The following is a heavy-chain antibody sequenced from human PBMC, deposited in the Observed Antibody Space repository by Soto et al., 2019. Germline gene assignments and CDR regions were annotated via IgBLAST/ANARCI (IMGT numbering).Heavy chain of an antibody. J-gene: IGHJ4*02. D-gene: IGHD1-1*01. CDR3: AGGELDRTIDY. Sequence: EVQLVESGGGLVHPGGSLRLSCAASGFAFSSRSMNWVRQAPGKGLEWVSYISGWSTTIYYADSVRGRFTISRDNAKNPLSLQTNSLRDEDTAIYYCAGGELDRTIDYWGQGILVTVSS. V-gene: IGHV3-48*02. CDR1: GFAFSSRS. CDR2: ISGWSTTI.